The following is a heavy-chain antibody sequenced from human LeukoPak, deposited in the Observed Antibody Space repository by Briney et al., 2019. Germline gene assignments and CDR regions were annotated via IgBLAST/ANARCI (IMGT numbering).Heavy chain of an antibody. CDR2: ISGSGGST. CDR3: AKDRKTTRPYYLDY. J-gene: IGHJ4*02. D-gene: IGHD2-15*01. CDR1: GFTFSSYE. V-gene: IGHV3-23*01. Sequence: GGSLRLSCAASGFTFSSYEMNWVRQAPGKGLEWVSSISGSGGSTYYADSVKGRFTISRDNSKNTVYPEMNSLRAEDTAVYYCAKDRKTTRPYYLDYWGQGSLVTVS.